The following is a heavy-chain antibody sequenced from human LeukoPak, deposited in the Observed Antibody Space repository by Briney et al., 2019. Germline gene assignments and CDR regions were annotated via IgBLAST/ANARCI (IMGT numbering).Heavy chain of an antibody. V-gene: IGHV4-59*01. Sequence: SETLSLTCTVSGGSISSYYWSWIRQPPGKGLEWIGYTYYSGSTNYNPSLKSRVTISVDTSKNQFSLKLSSVTAADTAVYYCARDSLRGNQIWGQGTLVTVSS. CDR1: GGSISSYY. J-gene: IGHJ4*02. CDR2: TYYSGST. D-gene: IGHD2/OR15-2a*01. CDR3: ARDSLRGNQI.